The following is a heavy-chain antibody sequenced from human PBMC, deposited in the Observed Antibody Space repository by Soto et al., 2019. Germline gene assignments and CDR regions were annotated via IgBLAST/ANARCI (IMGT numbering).Heavy chain of an antibody. D-gene: IGHD4-17*01. Sequence: ASVKVSCKASGYTFTSYGVSWVRQAPGQGLEWMGGIIPIFGTANYAQKFQGRVTITADESTSTAYMELSSLRSDDTAVYYCARGTTVETGNYWGQGTLVTVSS. CDR2: IIPIFGTA. V-gene: IGHV1-69*13. CDR3: ARGTTVETGNY. J-gene: IGHJ4*02. CDR1: GYTFTSYG.